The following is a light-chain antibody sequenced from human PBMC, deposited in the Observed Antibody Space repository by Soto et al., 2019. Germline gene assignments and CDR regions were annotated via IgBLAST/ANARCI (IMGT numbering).Light chain of an antibody. CDR1: SSNIGSNT. CDR2: SNH. V-gene: IGLV1-44*01. CDR3: AACDDSLNGYV. J-gene: IGLJ1*01. Sequence: QSVLTQPPSASGTPGQRVTISCSGSSSNIGSNTVNWYQQLPGTAPKLLIYSNHHRPSGVPDRFSGSKSGTSASLAISGLQSEDEADYYCAACDDSLNGYVFGTGTQLTV.